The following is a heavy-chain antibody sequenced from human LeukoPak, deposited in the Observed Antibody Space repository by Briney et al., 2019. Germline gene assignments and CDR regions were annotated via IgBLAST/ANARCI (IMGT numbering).Heavy chain of an antibody. CDR2: IYCSGTT. J-gene: IGHJ4*02. Sequence: SETLSLTCTVSGGSMRSYYWNWIRQPPGKGLEWIGYIYCSGTTNYNPSLKSRVTISVDTSKNQFSLKLSSVTTADTAVYYCARDEGGQLNYFDYWGQGTLVTVSS. D-gene: IGHD2-2*01. CDR3: ARDEGGQLNYFDY. V-gene: IGHV4-59*01. CDR1: GGSMRSYY.